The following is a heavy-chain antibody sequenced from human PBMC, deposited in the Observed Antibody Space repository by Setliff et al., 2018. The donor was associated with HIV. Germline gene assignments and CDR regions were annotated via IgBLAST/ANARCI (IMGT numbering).Heavy chain of an antibody. V-gene: IGHV1-18*01. CDR2: ISAYNGNT. CDR1: GDTFSSYA. J-gene: IGHJ4*02. Sequence: ASVKVSCKASGDTFSSYAISWVRQAPGQGLEWMGWISAYNGNTNYAQKLQGRVTMTTDTSTSTAYMELRSLRSDDTAVYYCARDRIPDLSGSYDYWGQGTLVTVSS. D-gene: IGHD1-26*01. CDR3: ARDRIPDLSGSYDY.